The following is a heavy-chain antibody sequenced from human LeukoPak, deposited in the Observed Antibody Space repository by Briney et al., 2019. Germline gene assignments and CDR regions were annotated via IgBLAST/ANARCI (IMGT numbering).Heavy chain of an antibody. CDR2: INWDSGII. J-gene: IGHJ6*02. D-gene: IGHD3-10*01. Sequence: GRSLRLSCAAPGFSFYDYAMHWVRQAPGKGLGWGSGINWDSGIIEYADSVKGRFTISRDNARNSLYLEMNSLRPEDTALYYCAKELSVLRGVVWLRYYGMDVWGQGTTVTVSS. CDR1: GFSFYDYA. CDR3: AKELSVLRGVVWLRYYGMDV. V-gene: IGHV3-9*01.